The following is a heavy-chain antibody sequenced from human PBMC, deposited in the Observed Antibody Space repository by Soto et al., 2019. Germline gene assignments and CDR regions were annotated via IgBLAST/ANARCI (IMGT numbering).Heavy chain of an antibody. J-gene: IGHJ4*02. V-gene: IGHV3-23*01. CDR3: ARTEEAVAGNVYGN. CDR1: GFTFSNFA. Sequence: GSLRLSCAASGFTFSNFAMGWVRQGPGEGLEWVAAIGGGGGSTYYADSVKGRFTISRDNSKNTLFLQMNFLRADDTAVYYCARTEEAVAGNVYGNCGQGPLVTVYS. CDR2: IGGGGGST. D-gene: IGHD6-19*01.